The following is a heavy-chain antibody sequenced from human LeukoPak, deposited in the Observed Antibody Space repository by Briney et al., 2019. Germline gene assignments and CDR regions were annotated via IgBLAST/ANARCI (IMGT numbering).Heavy chain of an antibody. CDR1: GYTFTGYY. V-gene: IGHV1-2*06. CDR2: INPNSGGT. D-gene: IGHD2-2*01. CDR3: ARAGGPDCSSTSCHYDFWSGYPNYYYYGMDV. J-gene: IGHJ6*02. Sequence: GASVKVSCKASGYTFTGYYMHWVRQAPGQGLEWMGRINPNSGGTNYAQKFQGRVTMTRDTSISTAYMELSSLRSEDTAVYYCARAGGPDCSSTSCHYDFWSGYPNYYYYGMDVWGQGTTVTVSS.